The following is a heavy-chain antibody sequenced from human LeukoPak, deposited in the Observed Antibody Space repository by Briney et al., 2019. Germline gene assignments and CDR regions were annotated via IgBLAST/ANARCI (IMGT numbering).Heavy chain of an antibody. V-gene: IGHV3-30*02. J-gene: IGHJ6*03. CDR3: AKRWDTLTGYSPGYYYYYMDV. Sequence: GGSLRLSCAASGFTFSYYGMHWVRQAPGKGLEWVAFKQTDGSTTFYADSVKGRFTISRDNSKNTLFLQMNSLRAEDTAVYYCAKRWDTLTGYSPGYYYYYMDVWGKGTTVTISS. CDR2: KQTDGSTT. D-gene: IGHD3-9*01. CDR1: GFTFSYYG.